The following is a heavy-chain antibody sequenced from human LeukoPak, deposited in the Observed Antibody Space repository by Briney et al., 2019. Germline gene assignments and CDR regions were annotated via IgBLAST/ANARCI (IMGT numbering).Heavy chain of an antibody. CDR2: INHSGST. J-gene: IGHJ4*02. V-gene: IGHV4-34*01. CDR1: GGSFSGYY. Sequence: PSETLSPTCAVYGGSFSGYYWSWIRQPPGKGLEWIGEINHSGSTNYNPSLKSRVTISVDTSKNQFSLKLSSVTAADTAVYYCARDKGYNYGPFDYWGQGTLVTVSS. D-gene: IGHD5-18*01. CDR3: ARDKGYNYGPFDY.